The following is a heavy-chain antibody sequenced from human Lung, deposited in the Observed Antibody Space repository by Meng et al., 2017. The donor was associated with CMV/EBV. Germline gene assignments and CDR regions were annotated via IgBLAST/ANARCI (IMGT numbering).Heavy chain of an antibody. D-gene: IGHD6-13*01. CDR3: ARAGGASWYDY. J-gene: IGHJ4*02. V-gene: IGHV3-23*01. Sequence: LSCPASGFIFSSYPMGWVRLAPGKGPEWVSDINNSGGRTYYVDSVRGRFTISRDNSKDALFLQMNSLRAEDTAVYYCARAGGASWYDYWGQGTLVTVSS. CDR1: GFIFSSYP. CDR2: INNSGGRT.